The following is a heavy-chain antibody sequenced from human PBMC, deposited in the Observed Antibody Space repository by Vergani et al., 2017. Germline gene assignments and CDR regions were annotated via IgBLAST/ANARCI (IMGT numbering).Heavy chain of an antibody. CDR1: GYTFTGYY. J-gene: IGHJ6*02. CDR3: AREGRIRYFDGPALSMDV. V-gene: IGHV1-2*02. CDR2: INPNSGGT. D-gene: IGHD3-9*01. Sequence: QVQLVQSGAEVQKPGASVKVSCKASGYTFTGYYMHRVRQAPGQGLEWMGWINPNSGGTNYAHKFQRRVTMTRDTSISTAYMELSRLRSDDTAVYYGAREGRIRYFDGPALSMDVWGQGTTVTVSS.